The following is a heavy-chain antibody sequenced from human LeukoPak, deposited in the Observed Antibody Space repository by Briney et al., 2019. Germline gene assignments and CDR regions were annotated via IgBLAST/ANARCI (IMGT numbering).Heavy chain of an antibody. V-gene: IGHV3-30*18. J-gene: IGHJ6*02. D-gene: IGHD6-6*01. CDR2: ISYDGSNK. Sequence: PGGSLRLSCAASGFTFSSYGMHWVRQAPGKGLEWVAVISYDGSNKYYADSVKGRFTISRDNSKNTLYLQMNSLRAEDTAVYYCAKDQYRSSDGMDVWGQGTTVTVSS. CDR3: AKDQYRSSDGMDV. CDR1: GFTFSSYG.